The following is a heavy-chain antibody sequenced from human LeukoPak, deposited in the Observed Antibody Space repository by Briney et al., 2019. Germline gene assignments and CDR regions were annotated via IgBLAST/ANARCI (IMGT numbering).Heavy chain of an antibody. J-gene: IGHJ4*02. CDR1: GGSFSGYY. CDR3: AREFLEDIVVVPAAIGPTFFDY. V-gene: IGHV4-34*01. D-gene: IGHD2-2*01. CDR2: INHSGST. Sequence: SETLSLTCAVYGGSFSGYYWSWIRQPPGKGLEWIGEINHSGSTNYNPSLKSRVTISVDTSKNQFSLKLSSVTAADTAVYYCAREFLEDIVVVPAAIGPTFFDYWGQGTLVTVSS.